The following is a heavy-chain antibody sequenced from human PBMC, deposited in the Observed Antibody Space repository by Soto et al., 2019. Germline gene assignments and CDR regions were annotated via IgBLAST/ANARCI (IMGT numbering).Heavy chain of an antibody. J-gene: IGHJ4*02. CDR3: AREYKYYFDY. D-gene: IGHD1-1*01. CDR1: GGSISSGGYY. V-gene: IGHV4-31*03. CDR2: IYYSGST. Sequence: SETLSLTCTVSGGSISSGGYYWSWIRQHPGKGLEWIGYIYYSGSTYYNPSLKSRVTISVDTSKNQFSLKLSSVTAADTAVYYCAREYKYYFDYWGQGTLVTVSS.